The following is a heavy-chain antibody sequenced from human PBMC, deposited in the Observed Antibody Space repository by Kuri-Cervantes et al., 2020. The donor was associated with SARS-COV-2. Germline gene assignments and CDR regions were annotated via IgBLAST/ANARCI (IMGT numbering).Heavy chain of an antibody. CDR3: ARRYTDVLGFLEWPGKTQYYYYIDV. D-gene: IGHD3-3*01. CDR1: GFIFSNFW. V-gene: IGHV3-7*03. J-gene: IGHJ6*03. Sequence: GESLKISCAASGFIFSNFWMNWARQAPGKGLEWVAKIKEDGSGQYYVDSVKGRFTISRDNAKNTLYLQMNSLRAEDTAVYYCARRYTDVLGFLEWPGKTQYYYYIDVWGKGTTVTVSS. CDR2: IKEDGSGQ.